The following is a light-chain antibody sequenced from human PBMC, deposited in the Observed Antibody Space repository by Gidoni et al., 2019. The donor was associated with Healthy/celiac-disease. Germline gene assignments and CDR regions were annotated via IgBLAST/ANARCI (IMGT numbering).Light chain of an antibody. CDR1: QSVLYSSNNKNY. Sequence: DIVMTQSPDSLAVSRGGRATNTCKSSQSVLYSSNNKNYLAWYQQKPGKPPKLLNYWASTRESGLPDLFSGSWSGTDSPLTISRLQAEDVAYYYCQQYYSTPLTFXGXTKLEIK. CDR3: QQYYSTPLT. V-gene: IGKV4-1*01. CDR2: WAS. J-gene: IGKJ4*01.